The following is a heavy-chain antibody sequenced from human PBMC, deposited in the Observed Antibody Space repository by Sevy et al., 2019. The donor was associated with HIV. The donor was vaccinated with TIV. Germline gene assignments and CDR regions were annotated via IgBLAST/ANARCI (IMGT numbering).Heavy chain of an antibody. CDR2: ISGSGGST. CDR1: GLTFSSYA. V-gene: IGHV3-23*01. D-gene: IGHD3-22*01. J-gene: IGHJ6*04. Sequence: GGSLRLSCAASGLTFSSYAMSWVRQAPGKGLEWVSAISGSGGSTYYADSVKGRFTISRDNSKNTLYLQMNSLRAEDTAVYYCARYHYYDSSGYYMMDVWGKGTTVTVSS. CDR3: ARYHYYDSSGYYMMDV.